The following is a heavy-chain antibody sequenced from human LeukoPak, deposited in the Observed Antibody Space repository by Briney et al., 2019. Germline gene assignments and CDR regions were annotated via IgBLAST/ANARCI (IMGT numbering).Heavy chain of an antibody. CDR1: GYTFTSYY. J-gene: IGHJ1*01. CDR3: ASTIVVVTGYFQH. CDR2: INPSGGST. D-gene: IGHD2-21*02. Sequence: ASVKVSCKASGYTFTSYYMHWVRQTPGQGLEWMGIINPSGGSTSYAQKFQGRVTMPRDTYKRTVYMEMSGLRSEDTAVYYCASTIVVVTGYFQHWGQGTLVTVSS. V-gene: IGHV1-46*01.